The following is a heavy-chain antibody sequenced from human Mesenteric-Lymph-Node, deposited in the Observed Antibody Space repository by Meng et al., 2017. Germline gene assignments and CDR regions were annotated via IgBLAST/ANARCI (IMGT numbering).Heavy chain of an antibody. V-gene: IGHV4-30-4*01. D-gene: IGHD3-22*01. CDR1: GGSISSGDYC. Sequence: QRHVRAAVPGSVKPSQTLSRTCVVAGGSISSGDYCWSWIRQPQGKGLEWIGYIYYSGSTYYNPSLKSRVAISVDTSKNQFSLKLSSVTAADTAVYYCARGYYDSSGYGYWYFDLWGRGTLVTVSS. CDR2: IYYSGST. J-gene: IGHJ2*01. CDR3: ARGYYDSSGYGYWYFDL.